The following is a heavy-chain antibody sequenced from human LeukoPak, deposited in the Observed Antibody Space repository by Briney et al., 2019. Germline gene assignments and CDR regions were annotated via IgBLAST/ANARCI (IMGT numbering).Heavy chain of an antibody. CDR3: AGARRGYYFDY. D-gene: IGHD3-16*01. Sequence: GGSLRLSCAASGFTFSSYWMSWVRQAPGKGLEWVANIKQDGSEKYYVDSVKGQFTISRDNAKNSLYLQMNSLRAEDTAVYYCAGARRGYYFDYWGQGTLVTVSS. CDR2: IKQDGSEK. J-gene: IGHJ4*02. V-gene: IGHV3-7*01. CDR1: GFTFSSYW.